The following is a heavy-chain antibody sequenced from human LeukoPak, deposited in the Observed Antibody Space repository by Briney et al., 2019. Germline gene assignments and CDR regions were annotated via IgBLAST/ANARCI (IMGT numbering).Heavy chain of an antibody. J-gene: IGHJ4*02. CDR3: AKVEDDRVRYYFDY. CDR1: VFVLSNYA. V-gene: IGHV3-23*01. D-gene: IGHD3-22*01. CDR2: ISHSCGTT. Sequence: PGGSLRLSCAASVFVLSNYAMNWVRQAPGKGLECVSGISHSCGTTYYADSVKGRFTISRDNSKNTLYLQMNTLRAQDTAVYYCAKVEDDRVRYYFDYWGQGTLVTVSS.